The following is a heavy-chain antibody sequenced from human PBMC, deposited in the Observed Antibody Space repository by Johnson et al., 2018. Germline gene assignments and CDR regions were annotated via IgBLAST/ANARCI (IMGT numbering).Heavy chain of an antibody. CDR1: GFTFSSYD. D-gene: IGHD2-15*01. Sequence: VQLQESGGGLVQPGGSLRLSCAASGFTFSSYDMHWVRQAIGKGLAWVSTIGTAGDTYYPGSVKGQFTSSRDTAKNSLFLQMNSLRAGDTAVYYCARGPFMGGFDIWGQGTMVTVSS. J-gene: IGHJ3*02. CDR3: ARGPFMGGFDI. CDR2: IGTAGDT. V-gene: IGHV3-13*01.